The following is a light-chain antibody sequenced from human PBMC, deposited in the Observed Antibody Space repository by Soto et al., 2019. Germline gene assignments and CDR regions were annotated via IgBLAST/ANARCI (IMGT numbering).Light chain of an antibody. Sequence: QLVLTQPPSASGTPGQRVTISCSGSNSNIGSNTVNWYQQLPGTAPKLLIYGNNHRPSGVPDRFSGSRSGTSASLAISGLQSEDEADYYCATWDDSLNGPVFGGGTKLTVL. V-gene: IGLV1-44*01. CDR3: ATWDDSLNGPV. CDR2: GNN. CDR1: NSNIGSNT. J-gene: IGLJ2*01.